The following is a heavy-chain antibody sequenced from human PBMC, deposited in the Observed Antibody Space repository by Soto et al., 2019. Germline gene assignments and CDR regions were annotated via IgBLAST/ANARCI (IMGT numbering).Heavy chain of an antibody. CDR1: GYTFTTYG. V-gene: IGHV1-18*01. CDR3: ARGRYGDY. J-gene: IGHJ4*01. Sequence: QVHLVQSGAEVKKPGASVKVSCKGSGYTFTTYGITWVRQAPGQGLEWMGWISAHNGNTNYAQKLQGRVTVTRDTSTSTAYMELRSLISDDTAVYYCARGRYGDYWGHGARVTVSS. D-gene: IGHD1-1*01. CDR2: ISAHNGNT.